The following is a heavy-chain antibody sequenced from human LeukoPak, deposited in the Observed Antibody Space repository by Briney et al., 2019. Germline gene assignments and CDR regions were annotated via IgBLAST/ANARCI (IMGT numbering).Heavy chain of an antibody. J-gene: IGHJ4*02. CDR3: ARGGYSYFDY. CDR2: IYYSGST. CDR1: GGSISSYY. D-gene: IGHD5-18*01. V-gene: IGHV4-59*01. Sequence: SETLSLTCTVSGGSISSYYWSWIRQPPGKGLEWVGYIYYSGSTNYNPSLKSRVTISVDTSKNQFSLKLSSVAGADTAVYYCARGGYSYFDYWGQGTLVTVSS.